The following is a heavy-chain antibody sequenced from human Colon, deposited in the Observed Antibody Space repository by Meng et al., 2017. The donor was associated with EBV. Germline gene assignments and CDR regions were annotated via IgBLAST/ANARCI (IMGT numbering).Heavy chain of an antibody. CDR2: IYYSGST. CDR3: ARVSSSWDYFDY. J-gene: IGHJ4*02. V-gene: IGHV4-31*02. Sequence: QGQVSETSPRLAKSYQTLSLTLPVSVGPFSSGGYSWTWIRQHPGKGLEWFGHIYYSGSTFYNPSLKRRVIISIDTSKNQFSLNLRSVTAADTAVYYCARVSSSWDYFDYWGQGTLVTVSS. CDR1: VGPFSSGGYS. D-gene: IGHD2-2*01.